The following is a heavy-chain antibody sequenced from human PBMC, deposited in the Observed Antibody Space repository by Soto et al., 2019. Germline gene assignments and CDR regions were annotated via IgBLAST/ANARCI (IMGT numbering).Heavy chain of an antibody. CDR1: GYTFTSQT. Sequence: VXAVKVSCKASGYTFTSQTLYWVRQAPGQSLEWMGWINTGTGNIRYSQQFQGRVTITRDMSARTAYMELSNLRFEDTAVYYCARVAHWGQGTLVTVSS. CDR3: ARVAH. J-gene: IGHJ4*02. V-gene: IGHV1-3*04. CDR2: INTGTGNI.